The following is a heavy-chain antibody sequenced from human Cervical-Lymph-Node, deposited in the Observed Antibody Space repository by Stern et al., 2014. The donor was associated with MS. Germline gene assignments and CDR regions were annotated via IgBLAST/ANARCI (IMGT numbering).Heavy chain of an antibody. D-gene: IGHD5-12*01. J-gene: IGHJ4*02. CDR2: INTDGTRT. CDR3: ARDQSQCSVVAN. CDR1: GFTFSNYW. V-gene: IGHV3-74*01. Sequence: EVQLEESGGGLVQPGGSLRLSCEASGFTFSNYWIHWVRQVPGKGLVWVSRINTDGTRTNYADSVKGRFTIARDNAKNTVYLQMNSLGAEDTAVYYCARDQSQCSVVANWGQGTLVTVSS.